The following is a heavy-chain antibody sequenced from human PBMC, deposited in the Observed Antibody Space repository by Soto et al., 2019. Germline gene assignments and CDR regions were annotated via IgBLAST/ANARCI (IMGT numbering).Heavy chain of an antibody. D-gene: IGHD3-10*01. CDR1: GGSISSYY. CDR3: AGYGSGTELGY. CDR2: IYYSGST. V-gene: IGHV4-59*01. Sequence: SETLSLTCTVSGGSISSYYWSWIRQPPGKGLEWIGYIYYSGSTNYNPSLKGRVTISVDTSKNQFSLKLSSVTAADTAVYYCAGYGSGTELGYWGQGTLVTVSS. J-gene: IGHJ4*02.